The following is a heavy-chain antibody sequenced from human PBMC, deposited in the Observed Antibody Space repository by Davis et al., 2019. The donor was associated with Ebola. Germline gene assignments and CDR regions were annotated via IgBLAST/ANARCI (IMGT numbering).Heavy chain of an antibody. CDR2: IYYSGST. D-gene: IGHD1-26*01. J-gene: IGHJ3*02. Sequence: PSETLSLTCTVSGGSISSYYWSWIRQPPGKGLEWIGYIYYSGSTNYNPSLKSRVTISVDTSKNQFSLKLSSVTAADTAVYYCARPCIVGALDAFDIWGQGTMVTVSS. CDR3: ARPCIVGALDAFDI. V-gene: IGHV4-59*12. CDR1: GGSISSYY.